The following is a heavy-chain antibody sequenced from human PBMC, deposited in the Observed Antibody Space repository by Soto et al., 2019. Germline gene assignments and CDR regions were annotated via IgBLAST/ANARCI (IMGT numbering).Heavy chain of an antibody. D-gene: IGHD3-3*01. CDR1: GFTFRSYG. CDR3: ARWSYLDY. V-gene: IGHV3-23*01. Sequence: PGGSLRLSCVASGFTFRSYGITWVRQAPGKGLEWVSTISGSGGTTFYADSVKGRFSISRDTSQSTLYLQMNSLRADDTAMYYCARWSYLDYWGQGTRVTVSS. CDR2: ISGSGGTT. J-gene: IGHJ4*02.